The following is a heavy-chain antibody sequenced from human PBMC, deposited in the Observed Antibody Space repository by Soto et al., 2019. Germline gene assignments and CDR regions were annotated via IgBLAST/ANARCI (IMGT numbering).Heavy chain of an antibody. J-gene: IGHJ6*02. D-gene: IGHD1-1*01. CDR3: ARMLDPSYYGMDV. CDR1: GGSISSTSYY. Sequence: SETLSLTCTVSGGSISSTSYYWGWIRQPPGKGLEWIESIYYSGSTYYNPSLKSRVTVSVDTSKNQFSLKLSSVTAADTAVYYCARMLDPSYYGMDVWGQGTTVTVSS. CDR2: IYYSGST. V-gene: IGHV4-39*07.